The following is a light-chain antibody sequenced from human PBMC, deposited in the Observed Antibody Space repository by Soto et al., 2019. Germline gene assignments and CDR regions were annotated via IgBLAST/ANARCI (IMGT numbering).Light chain of an antibody. CDR2: DVR. V-gene: IGLV2-14*03. J-gene: IGLJ2*01. Sequence: QSALTQPASVSGSPGQSITISCTGTSSDVGGYNYVSWYQHHPGKTPKLMIYDVRNRPSGVSNRFSGSKSGNTASLTISGRQAEDEADYYCSSYTSSNTHVVFGGGTKLTV. CDR1: SSDVGGYNY. CDR3: SSYTSSNTHVV.